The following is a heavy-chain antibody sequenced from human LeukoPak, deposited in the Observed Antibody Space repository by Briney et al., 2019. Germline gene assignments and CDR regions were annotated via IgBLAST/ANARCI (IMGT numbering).Heavy chain of an antibody. Sequence: SETLSLTCTVSGGSISSYYWSWIRQPPGKGLEWIGYIYYSGSTNYNSSLKSRVTISVDTSKNQFSLKLSSVTAADTAVYYCARAQPSTWLVPKTNWFDPWGQGTLVTVSS. D-gene: IGHD6-19*01. J-gene: IGHJ5*02. CDR1: GGSISSYY. CDR3: ARAQPSTWLVPKTNWFDP. V-gene: IGHV4-59*01. CDR2: IYYSGST.